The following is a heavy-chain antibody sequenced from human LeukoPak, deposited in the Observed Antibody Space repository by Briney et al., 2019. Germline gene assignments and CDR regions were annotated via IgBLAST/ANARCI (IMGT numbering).Heavy chain of an antibody. D-gene: IGHD4-17*01. V-gene: IGHV3-20*04. J-gene: IGHJ3*02. CDR3: ARDLYGDYGFDT. CDR1: GFNFDDYG. CDR2: SNWNGGNT. Sequence: GGSLRLSCAASGFNFDDYGMSWVRQAPGKGLEWVSGSNWNGGNTGYADSVKGRFTVSRDNARKSLFLQMNSLRVEDTALYYCARDLYGDYGFDTWGQGTLVTVSS.